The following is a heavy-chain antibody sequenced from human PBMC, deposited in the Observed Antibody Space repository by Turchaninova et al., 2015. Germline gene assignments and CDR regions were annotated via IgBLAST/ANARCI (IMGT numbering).Heavy chain of an antibody. CDR3: AQFMYSGSYYDY. V-gene: IGHV2-5*02. Sequence: QITLKESGPPVVKPTQTLTLPFTFSGFPLSTYGVGVGWFRQPPGKALDWLALIYWDDDKRYSPSLNSRLTITKDTSKNQVVLTMTNMDPVDTATYFCAQFMYSGSYYDYWGQGTLVTVSS. CDR1: GFPLSTYGVG. D-gene: IGHD1-26*01. J-gene: IGHJ4*02. CDR2: IYWDDDK.